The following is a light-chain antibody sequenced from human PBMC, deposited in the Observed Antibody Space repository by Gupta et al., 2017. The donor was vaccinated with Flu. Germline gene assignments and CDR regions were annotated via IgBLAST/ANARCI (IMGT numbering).Light chain of an antibody. V-gene: IGKV1-9*01. J-gene: IGKJ4*02. CDR2: AAS. CDR1: QCISSY. Sequence: LTQSPAFLSATVGDRVTITCRARQCISSYLAWYEQKPGKAPKLLIYAASTLQSGVPSRFSGSGSGIDFTLTLSSQQPEDFANYYGQQAVAFGGGTKVEIK. CDR3: QQAVA.